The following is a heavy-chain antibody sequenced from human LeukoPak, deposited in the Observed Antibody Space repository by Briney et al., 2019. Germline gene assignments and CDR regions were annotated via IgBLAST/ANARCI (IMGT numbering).Heavy chain of an antibody. CDR1: GDSFSSYN. Sequence: SETLSLTCTVSGDSFSSYNWSWLRQPPGKALEWIGYISSSGSTSYNPSLKSRLAISVDTSKNQFSLKLSSVTAADTAVYYCARVGRGDHTWGSYYCDHWGQGTLVSVSS. CDR2: ISSSGST. CDR3: ARVGRGDHTWGSYYCDH. D-gene: IGHD3-16*01. J-gene: IGHJ4*02. V-gene: IGHV4-59*13.